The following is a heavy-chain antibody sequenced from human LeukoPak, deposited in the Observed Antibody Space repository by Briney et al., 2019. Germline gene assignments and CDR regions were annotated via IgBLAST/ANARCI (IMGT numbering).Heavy chain of an antibody. Sequence: SETLSLTCTVSGGSISSYYWSWIRQPPGKGLEWIGYIYYSGSTNYNPSLKSRVTISVDTSKNQFSLKLNSVTAADTAVYYCARVPRNYGSGSYFDYYYYYGMDVWGQGTTVTVS. CDR3: ARVPRNYGSGSYFDYYYYYGMDV. D-gene: IGHD3-10*01. J-gene: IGHJ6*02. V-gene: IGHV4-59*01. CDR2: IYYSGST. CDR1: GGSISSYY.